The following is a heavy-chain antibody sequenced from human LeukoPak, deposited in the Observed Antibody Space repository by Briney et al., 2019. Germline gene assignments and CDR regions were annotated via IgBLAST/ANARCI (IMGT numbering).Heavy chain of an antibody. V-gene: IGHV3-21*01. CDR1: GFTFSSYS. J-gene: IGHJ6*03. Sequence: GGSLRLSSAASGFTFSSYSMNWVRQAPGNGLEWVSSISRSIRYIYYADSVKGRFTISRDNAKNSLYLQMTSLRAEDTAVYYCARDGYYYGSGSREHYYMDVWGKGTTVTISS. D-gene: IGHD3-10*01. CDR3: ARDGYYYGSGSREHYYMDV. CDR2: ISRSIRYI.